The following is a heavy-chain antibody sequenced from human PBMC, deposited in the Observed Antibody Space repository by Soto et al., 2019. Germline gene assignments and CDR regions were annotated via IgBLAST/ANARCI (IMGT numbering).Heavy chain of an antibody. D-gene: IGHD3-10*01. J-gene: IGHJ6*02. V-gene: IGHV3-23*01. CDR1: GFTFSAYA. Sequence: PGGSLILSCAASGFTFSAYAMTWVRQAPGQGLEWVSLISGVGDGTYYTDSVKGRFFISRDNTKNTLNLQMTGLRGEDTAVYFWAKIGDYLSWGMDAWGQGTTVTVSS. CDR2: ISGVGDGT. CDR3: AKIGDYLSWGMDA.